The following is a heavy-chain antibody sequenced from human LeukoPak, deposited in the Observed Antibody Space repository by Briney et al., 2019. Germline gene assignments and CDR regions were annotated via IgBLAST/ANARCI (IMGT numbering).Heavy chain of an antibody. Sequence: SQTLSLTCAISGDSVSSNSATWNWIRQSPSGGLEWLGRTYYRSRWYDDYAVSVKSRININSDTSKNQFSLQPNSVTPEDTAVYFCARSLSGSPFDYWGQGTLVTVSS. CDR2: TYYRSRWYD. J-gene: IGHJ4*02. CDR1: GDSVSSNSAT. CDR3: ARSLSGSPFDY. D-gene: IGHD1-26*01. V-gene: IGHV6-1*01.